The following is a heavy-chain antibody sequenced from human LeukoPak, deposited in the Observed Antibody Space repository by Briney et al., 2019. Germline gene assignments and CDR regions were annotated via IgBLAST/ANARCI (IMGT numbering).Heavy chain of an antibody. J-gene: IGHJ4*02. CDR2: ISGSGGST. CDR1: GFTFSSYA. Sequence: QAGGSLRLSCAASGFTFSSYAMSWVRQAPGEGLEWVSAISGSGGSTYYADSVKGRFTISRDNSKNTLYLQMNSLRAEDTAVYYCAKDPGYSYGYGYWGQGTLVTVSS. CDR3: AKDPGYSYGYGY. D-gene: IGHD5-18*01. V-gene: IGHV3-23*01.